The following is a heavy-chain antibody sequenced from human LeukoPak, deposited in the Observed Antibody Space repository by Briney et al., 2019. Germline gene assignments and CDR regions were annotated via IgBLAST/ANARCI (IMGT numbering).Heavy chain of an antibody. CDR2: ISAYNGNT. Sequence: ASVKVTCKASGGTFSSYTISWVRQAPGQGLEWMGWISAYNGNTNYAQKLQGRVTMTTDTSTSTAYMELRSLRSDDTAVYYCARDPENYYDSSGYYSRGAFDIWGQGTMVTVFS. V-gene: IGHV1-18*01. CDR1: GGTFSSYT. J-gene: IGHJ3*02. D-gene: IGHD3-22*01. CDR3: ARDPENYYDSSGYYSRGAFDI.